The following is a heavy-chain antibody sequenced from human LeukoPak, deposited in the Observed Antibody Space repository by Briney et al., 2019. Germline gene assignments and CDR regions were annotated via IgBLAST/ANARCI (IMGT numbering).Heavy chain of an antibody. J-gene: IGHJ6*03. V-gene: IGHV3-23*01. CDR3: AKPSIPARPFLTYLYYYLDG. CDR1: EFTFSRFA. CDR2: VSGTGDKT. Sequence: GGSLRLSCVASEFTFSRFAMSCVRQAPGRGLEWISSVSGTGDKTHYTDSVKGRFTISRDNSKNTLYLHMSALRAADTAVYYCAKPSIPARPFLTYLYYYLDGWGEGTTVIVSS. D-gene: IGHD6-6*01.